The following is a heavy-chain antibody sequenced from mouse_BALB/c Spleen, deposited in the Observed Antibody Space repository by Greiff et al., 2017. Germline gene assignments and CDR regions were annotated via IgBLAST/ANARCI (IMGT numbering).Heavy chain of an antibody. J-gene: IGHJ1*01. Sequence: EVQLQQSGGGLVKPGGSLKLSCAASGFTFSSYAMSWVRQTPEKRLEWVASISSGGSTYYPDSVKGRFTISRDNARNILYLQMSSLRSEDTAMYYCARDFSYFDVWGEGTTVTVSS. V-gene: IGHV5-6-5*01. CDR2: ISSGGST. CDR1: GFTFSSYA. CDR3: ARDFSYFDV.